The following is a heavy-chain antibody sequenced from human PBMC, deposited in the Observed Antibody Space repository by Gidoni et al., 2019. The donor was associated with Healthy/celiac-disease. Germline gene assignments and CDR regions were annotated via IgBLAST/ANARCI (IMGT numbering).Heavy chain of an antibody. CDR1: GGSISSYY. D-gene: IGHD5-12*01. V-gene: IGHV4-59*01. Sequence: QVQLQESGPGLVKPSETLSLTCTVSGGSISSYYWSGIRQPPGKGLESIGYIYYSGSTNSNPPPKSRVTKSVDTSKNQFSLKLSSVTAADTAVYYCARDKGGDSGYDLFDYWGQGTLVTVSS. CDR2: IYYSGST. J-gene: IGHJ4*02. CDR3: ARDKGGDSGYDLFDY.